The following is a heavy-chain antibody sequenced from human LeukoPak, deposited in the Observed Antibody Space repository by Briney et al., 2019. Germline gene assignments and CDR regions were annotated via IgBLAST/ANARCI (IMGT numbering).Heavy chain of an antibody. V-gene: IGHV1-18*01. D-gene: IGHD2-2*01. CDR1: GYIFTSYG. J-gene: IGHJ5*02. CDR3: ARDTIIVIPAAHLPSNWFDP. Sequence: ASVKVSCKASGYIFTSYGISWVRQAPGQGLEWMGWISAYNGNTNYAQNLQGRVTMTTDTSTNTAYMELRSLRSDDTAVYYCARDTIIVIPAAHLPSNWFDPWGQGTLVTVSS. CDR2: ISAYNGNT.